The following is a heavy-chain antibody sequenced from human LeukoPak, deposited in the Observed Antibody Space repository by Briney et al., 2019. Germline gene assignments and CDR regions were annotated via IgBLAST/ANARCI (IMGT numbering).Heavy chain of an antibody. CDR1: APTVSGGY. J-gene: IGHJ6*03. D-gene: IGHD6-13*01. CDR2: TYRGGAT. V-gene: IGHV3-53*01. Sequence: PGGSLRLSCAVSAPTVSGGYVRWVRQAPGKGLEWVSLTYRGGATHYADSVKGRFTISRDNSQNAVYLQMNSLRADDTAVYYCARVMTYSDSLPPRSNCYMDVWRKGTTVTVSS. CDR3: ARVMTYSDSLPPRSNCYMDV.